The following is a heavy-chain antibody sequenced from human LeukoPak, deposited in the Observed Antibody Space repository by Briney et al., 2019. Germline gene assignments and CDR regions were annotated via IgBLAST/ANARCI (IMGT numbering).Heavy chain of an antibody. Sequence: GGSLRLPCAASGFTFSSYSMNWVRQAPGKGLEWVSYISSSSSTIYYADSVKGRFTISRDNAKNSLYLQMSSLRAEDTAMYYCAKNWRMITFGGVIVDAFDTWGQGTMVTVSS. D-gene: IGHD3-16*02. CDR2: ISSSSSTI. V-gene: IGHV3-48*01. CDR1: GFTFSSYS. CDR3: AKNWRMITFGGVIVDAFDT. J-gene: IGHJ3*02.